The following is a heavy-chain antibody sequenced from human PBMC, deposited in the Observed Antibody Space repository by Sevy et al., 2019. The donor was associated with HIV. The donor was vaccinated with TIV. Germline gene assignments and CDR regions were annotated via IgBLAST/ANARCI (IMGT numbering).Heavy chain of an antibody. CDR3: ARDLVASTLTMDV. V-gene: IGHV3-21*01. J-gene: IGHJ6*02. CDR1: GFTFTTYT. Sequence: GGSLRLSCAASGFTFTTYTMNWVRQAPGKGLEWVSSISSSSSYIYYADSVKGRFTISRDNAKNSLYLQMNSLRADDTGLYYCARDLVASTLTMDVWGQGTTVTVSS. CDR2: ISSSSSYI.